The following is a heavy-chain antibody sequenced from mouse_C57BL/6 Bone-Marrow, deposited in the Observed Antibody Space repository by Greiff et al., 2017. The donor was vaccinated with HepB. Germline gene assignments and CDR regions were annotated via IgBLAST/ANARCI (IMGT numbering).Heavy chain of an antibody. V-gene: IGHV1-69*01. D-gene: IGHD2-1*01. Sequence: KQSCKASGYTFTSYWMHWVKQRPGQGLEWIGEIDPSDSYTNYNQKFKGKSTLTVDKSSSTAYMQLSSLTSEDSAVYYCARGGNYGAMDYWGQGTSVTVSS. CDR2: IDPSDSYT. J-gene: IGHJ4*01. CDR1: GYTFTSYW. CDR3: ARGGNYGAMDY.